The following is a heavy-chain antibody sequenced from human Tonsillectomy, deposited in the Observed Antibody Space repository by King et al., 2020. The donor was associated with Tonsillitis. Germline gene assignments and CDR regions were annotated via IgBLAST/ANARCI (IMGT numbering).Heavy chain of an antibody. J-gene: IGHJ4*02. D-gene: IGHD3-9*01. Sequence: VQLVQSGAEVKKPGASVKVSCKASGYTFTGYYMHWVRQAPGQGLEWMGWINPNSGGTNYAQKFQGRVTMTRETSISTAYMELSRLRSDDTAVYYCARVYYDILTGYYMQDYWGQGTLVTVSS. CDR1: GYTFTGYY. CDR3: ARVYYDILTGYYMQDY. CDR2: INPNSGGT. V-gene: IGHV1-2*02.